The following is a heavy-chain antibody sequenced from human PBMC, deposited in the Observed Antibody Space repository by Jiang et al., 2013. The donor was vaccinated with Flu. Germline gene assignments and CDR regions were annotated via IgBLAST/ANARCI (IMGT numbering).Heavy chain of an antibody. CDR3: ASYYCGGDCEQFYNYGMDV. Sequence: EWLGWMNPSSGDTGYAQKLQGRVTMTWDTSMSTAHMELSSLRSEDTAVYYCASYYCGGDCEQFYNYGMDVWGQGTTVTVSS. CDR2: MNPSSGDT. D-gene: IGHD2-21*02. V-gene: IGHV1-8*01. J-gene: IGHJ6*02.